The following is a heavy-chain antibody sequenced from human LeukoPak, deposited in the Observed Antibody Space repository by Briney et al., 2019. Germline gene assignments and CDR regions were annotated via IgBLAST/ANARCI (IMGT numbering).Heavy chain of an antibody. Sequence: PSETLSLTCTVSGDSITSGRYYWSWIRQPAGKGLEWIGRIFTSDSTYYNPSLKSRVTISVDTSKNQFSLKLSSVTAADTAVYYCATQEEQLVPLDAFDIWGQGTMVTVSS. CDR2: IFTSDST. V-gene: IGHV4-61*02. CDR1: GDSITSGRYY. CDR3: ATQEEQLVPLDAFDI. D-gene: IGHD6-13*01. J-gene: IGHJ3*02.